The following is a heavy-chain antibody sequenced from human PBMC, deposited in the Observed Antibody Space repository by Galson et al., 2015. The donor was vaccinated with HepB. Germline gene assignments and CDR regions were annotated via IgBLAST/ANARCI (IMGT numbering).Heavy chain of an antibody. CDR1: GFTFSSYA. D-gene: IGHD3-22*01. V-gene: IGHV3-23*01. CDR3: AKVGVVYYYDSSGYFY. Sequence: SLRLSCAASGFTFSSYAMSWVRQAPGKGLEWVSSISGSGGSTNYADAVKGRFTISRDNSKNTLYLQMNSLRAEDTAVYYCAKVGVVYYYDSSGYFYWGQGTLVTVSS. J-gene: IGHJ4*02. CDR2: ISGSGGST.